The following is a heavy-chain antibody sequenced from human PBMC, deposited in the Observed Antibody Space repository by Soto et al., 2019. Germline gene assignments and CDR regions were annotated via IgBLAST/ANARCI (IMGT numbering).Heavy chain of an antibody. CDR1: GFTFSSYG. CDR2: IWYDGSNK. Sequence: GGSLRLSCAASGFTFSSYGMHWVRQAPGKGLEWVAVIWYDGSNKYYADSVKGRFTISRDNSKNTLYLQMNSLRAEDTAVYYCARGIVVVTAKDYYGMDVWGQGTTVTVSS. D-gene: IGHD2-21*02. V-gene: IGHV3-33*01. J-gene: IGHJ6*02. CDR3: ARGIVVVTAKDYYGMDV.